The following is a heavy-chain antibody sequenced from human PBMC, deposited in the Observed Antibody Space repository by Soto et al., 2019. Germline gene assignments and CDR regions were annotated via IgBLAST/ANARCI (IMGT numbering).Heavy chain of an antibody. CDR1: GGSISSSSYY. V-gene: IGHV4-39*01. Sequence: QLQLQESGPGLVKPSETLSLTCTVSGGSISSSSYYWGWIRQPPGKGLEWIGSIYYSGSTYYNPSLKSRVTISVDTSKNQFSLKLSSVTAADTAVYYCARNYGDYLFPHYFDYWGQGTLVTVSS. D-gene: IGHD4-17*01. J-gene: IGHJ4*02. CDR3: ARNYGDYLFPHYFDY. CDR2: IYYSGST.